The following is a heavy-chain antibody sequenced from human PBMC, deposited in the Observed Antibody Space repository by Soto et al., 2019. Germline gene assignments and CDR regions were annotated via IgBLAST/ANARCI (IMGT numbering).Heavy chain of an antibody. CDR2: TDNDGSAT. Sequence: GGSLRLSCVASGFTFNIYWMHWVRQAPGKGLEWVSRTDNDGSATTYADSVKGRFTISRDNAKNTLFLQMNTLRVDDTAVYYCARDNWNSYWGQGTLVTVSS. V-gene: IGHV3-74*01. CDR1: GFTFNIYW. D-gene: IGHD1-1*01. J-gene: IGHJ4*02. CDR3: ARDNWNSY.